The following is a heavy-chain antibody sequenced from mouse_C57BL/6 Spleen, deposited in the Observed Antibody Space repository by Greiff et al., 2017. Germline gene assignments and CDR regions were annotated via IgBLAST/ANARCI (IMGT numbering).Heavy chain of an antibody. J-gene: IGHJ3*01. CDR3: ARGPTYGSSYEWFAY. CDR2: ISSGSSTI. V-gene: IGHV5-17*01. CDR1: GFTFSDYG. D-gene: IGHD1-1*01. Sequence: EVKLVESGGGLVKPGGSLKLSCAASGFTFSDYGMHWVRQAPEKGLEWVAYISSGSSTIYYADTVKGRFTISRDNAKNTLFLQMTSLRSEDTAMYYCARGPTYGSSYEWFAYWGQGTLVTVSA.